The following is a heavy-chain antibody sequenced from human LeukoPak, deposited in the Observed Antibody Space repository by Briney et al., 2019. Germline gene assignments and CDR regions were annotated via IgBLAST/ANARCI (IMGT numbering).Heavy chain of an antibody. Sequence: ASVKVSCKASGYTFTSYDINWVRQATGQGLEWMGWMNPNSGNTGYAQKFQGRVTKTRNTSISTAYMELSSLRSEDTAVYYCARSIETLTYSSSWYFPVDYWGQGTLVTVSS. V-gene: IGHV1-8*01. D-gene: IGHD6-13*01. CDR1: GYTFTSYD. CDR2: MNPNSGNT. J-gene: IGHJ4*02. CDR3: ARSIETLTYSSSWYFPVDY.